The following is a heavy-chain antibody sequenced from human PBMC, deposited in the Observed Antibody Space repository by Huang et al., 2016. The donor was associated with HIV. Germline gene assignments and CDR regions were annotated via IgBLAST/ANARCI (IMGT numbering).Heavy chain of an antibody. CDR3: ARISLRLYYGMDV. D-gene: IGHD3-16*01. CDR1: GFTVDDYG. Sequence: EVQLVESGGGVVRPGGSLRLSCAASGFTVDDYGMSWVRQAPGKGLERVSGITWNGGSTGYVDSVKGRFTISRDNAKNSLYLQMTSLRAEDTALYHCARISLRLYYGMDVWGQGTTVTVSS. V-gene: IGHV3-20*01. CDR2: ITWNGGST. J-gene: IGHJ6*02.